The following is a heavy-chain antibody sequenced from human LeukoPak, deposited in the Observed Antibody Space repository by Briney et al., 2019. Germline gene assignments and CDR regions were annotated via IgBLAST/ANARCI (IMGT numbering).Heavy chain of an antibody. CDR2: IYHSGST. J-gene: IGHJ3*02. CDR3: ARETGRITMVRDDAFDI. D-gene: IGHD3-10*01. V-gene: IGHV4-39*07. Sequence: PSETLSLTCTVSGGSISSSSYYWGWIRQPPGKGLEWIGSIYHSGSTYYNPSLKSRVTISVGTSKNQFSLKLSSVTAADTAVYYCARETGRITMVRDDAFDIWGQGTMVTVSS. CDR1: GGSISSSSYY.